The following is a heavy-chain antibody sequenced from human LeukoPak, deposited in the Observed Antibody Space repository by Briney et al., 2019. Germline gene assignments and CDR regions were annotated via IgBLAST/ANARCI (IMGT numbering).Heavy chain of an antibody. CDR3: XXGLRDIVVGPAAIPGYYSYYMDV. D-gene: IGHD2-2*02. CDR2: INHSGST. J-gene: IGHJ6*03. Sequence: SETLSLTCAVYGGSFSGYYWSWIRQPPGKGLEWIGEINHSGSTNYNPSLKSRVTISVDTSKNQLSLKLSSVTAADTAVYYCXXGLRDIVVGPAAIPGYYSYYMDVWGKGTTVTX. CDR1: GGSFSGYY. V-gene: IGHV4-34*01.